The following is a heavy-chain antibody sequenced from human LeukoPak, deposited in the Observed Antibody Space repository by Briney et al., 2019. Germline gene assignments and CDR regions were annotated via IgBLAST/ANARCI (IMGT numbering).Heavy chain of an antibody. CDR2: IYYSGST. CDR1: GFTFSSYA. CDR3: ARDVAAAGSPDY. J-gene: IGHJ4*02. D-gene: IGHD6-13*01. V-gene: IGHV4-39*02. Sequence: GPLRLSCAASGFTFSSYAMSWVRQPPGKGLEWIGSIYYSGSTYYNPSLKSRVTISVDTSKNQLSLKLSSVTAADTAVYYCARDVAAAGSPDYWGQGILVTVSS.